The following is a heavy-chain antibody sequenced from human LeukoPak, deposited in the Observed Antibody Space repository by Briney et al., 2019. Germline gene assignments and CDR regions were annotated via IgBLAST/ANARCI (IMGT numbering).Heavy chain of an antibody. Sequence: SETLSLTCTVSGGSISSYYWSWIRQPPGKGLEWIGEINHSGSTNYNPSLKSRVTISVDTSKNQFSLKLSSVTAADTAVYYCARDGFDYYDSSGLFDYWGQGTLVTVSS. CDR2: INHSGST. V-gene: IGHV4-34*01. CDR1: GGSISSYY. D-gene: IGHD3-22*01. CDR3: ARDGFDYYDSSGLFDY. J-gene: IGHJ4*02.